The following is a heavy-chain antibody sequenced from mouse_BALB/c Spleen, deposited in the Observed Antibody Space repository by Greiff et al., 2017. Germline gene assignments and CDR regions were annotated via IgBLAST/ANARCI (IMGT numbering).Heavy chain of an antibody. CDR3: TRSGAYDYDAWFAY. V-gene: IGHV1-5*01. Sequence: VQLKESGTVLARPGASVKMSCKASGYSFTSYWMHWVKQRPGQGLEWIGAIYPGNSDTSYNQKFKGKAKLTAVTSASTAYMELSSLTNEDSAVYYCTRSGAYDYDAWFAYWGQGTLVTVSA. D-gene: IGHD2-4*01. CDR1: GYSFTSYW. J-gene: IGHJ3*01. CDR2: IYPGNSDT.